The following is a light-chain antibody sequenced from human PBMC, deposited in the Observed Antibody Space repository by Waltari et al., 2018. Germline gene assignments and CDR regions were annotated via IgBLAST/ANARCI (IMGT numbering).Light chain of an antibody. Sequence: QSVLTQPPSVSGAPGQRVTISCTGSTSNVGATYGVYWYQQLPGEAPKLLIHDDSSRPSGVPDRFSGCKSGTSAYLAITGLQAEDEADHYCQSDDGSLTGWVFVVGTNLAVL. CDR3: QSDDGSLTGWV. V-gene: IGLV1-40*01. J-gene: IGLJ3*02. CDR2: DDS. CDR1: TSNVGATYG.